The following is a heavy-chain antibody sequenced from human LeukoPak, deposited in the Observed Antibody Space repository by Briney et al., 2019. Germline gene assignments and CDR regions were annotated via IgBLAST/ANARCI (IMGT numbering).Heavy chain of an antibody. CDR3: AKDQGKYCTNGVCYLFDY. Sequence: GGSLRLSCAASGFTFSSYCMHWVRQAPGKGLEWVAVIWYDGSNKYYADSVKGRFTISRDNSKNTLYLQMNSLRAEDTAVYYCAKDQGKYCTNGVCYLFDYWGQGTLVTVSS. CDR2: IWYDGSNK. CDR1: GFTFSSYC. D-gene: IGHD2-8*01. V-gene: IGHV3-33*06. J-gene: IGHJ4*02.